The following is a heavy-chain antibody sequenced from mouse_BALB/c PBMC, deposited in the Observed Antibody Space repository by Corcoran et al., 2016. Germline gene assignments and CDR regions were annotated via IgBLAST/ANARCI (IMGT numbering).Heavy chain of an antibody. J-gene: IGHJ4*01. V-gene: IGHV3-6*02. CDR3: ARHLYAMDY. Sequence: DVQLQESGPGLVKPSQSLALTCSVTGYSITSGYYWNWIRQFPGNKLEWMGYISYDGSNNYNPSLKNRISITRDTSKNQFFLKLNSVTTEDTATYYCARHLYAMDYWGQGTSVTVSS. CDR1: GYSITSGYY. CDR2: ISYDGSN.